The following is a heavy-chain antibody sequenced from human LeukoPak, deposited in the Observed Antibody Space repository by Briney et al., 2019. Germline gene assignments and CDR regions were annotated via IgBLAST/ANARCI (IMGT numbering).Heavy chain of an antibody. D-gene: IGHD6-6*01. Sequence: ASVKVSCTASGYTFTSYAMNWVRQAPGQGLEWMGWINTNTGNPTYAQGFTGRFVFSLDTSVSTAYLQISSLKAEDTAVYYCARHSSEYSSSSGFDYWGQGTLVTVSS. CDR1: GYTFTSYA. V-gene: IGHV7-4-1*02. CDR3: ARHSSEYSSSSGFDY. J-gene: IGHJ4*02. CDR2: INTNTGNP.